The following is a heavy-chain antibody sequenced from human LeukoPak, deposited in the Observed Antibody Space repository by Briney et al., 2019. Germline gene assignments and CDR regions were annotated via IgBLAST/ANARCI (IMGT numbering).Heavy chain of an antibody. CDR2: IWHDGGRK. J-gene: IGHJ4*02. CDR3: ARDIGNSGFNLDY. D-gene: IGHD5-12*01. V-gene: IGHV3-33*01. Sequence: GGSLRLSCVVSGFTFSTHGFHWVRQAPGKGLEWVSVIWHDGGRKEYADSVRGRFTISRDNSNLYLQMNSLRDEDTVIYYCARDIGNSGFNLDYWGQGTPVTVSS. CDR1: GFTFSTHG.